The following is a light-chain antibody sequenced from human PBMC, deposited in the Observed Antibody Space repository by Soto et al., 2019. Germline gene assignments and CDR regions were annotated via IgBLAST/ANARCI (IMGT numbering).Light chain of an antibody. V-gene: IGKV1-5*01. CDR2: DAS. J-gene: IGKJ1*01. CDR3: QQYYIESWT. CDR1: QSINRW. Sequence: DIEMTQSPSTLSASVGDRVTSTCRASQSINRWLAWYQQKSGKAPKLLIYDASSLESEVPSRFSGSGSGTEFTLTIRGLQPDDFATSYCQQYYIESWTFGQGAKVEIK.